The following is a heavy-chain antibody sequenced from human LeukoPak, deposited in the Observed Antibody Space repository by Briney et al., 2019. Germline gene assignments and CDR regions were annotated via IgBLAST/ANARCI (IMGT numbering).Heavy chain of an antibody. V-gene: IGHV1-8*03. CDR2: MNPNSGNT. Sequence: ASVKVSCKASGYTFTSYDINWVRQATGQGLEWMGWMNPNSGNTGYAQRFQGRVTITRNTSISTAYMELSSLRSEDTAVYYCATAAGTAVESFDYWGQGTLVTVSS. J-gene: IGHJ4*02. CDR3: ATAAGTAVESFDY. CDR1: GYTFTSYD. D-gene: IGHD3-3*01.